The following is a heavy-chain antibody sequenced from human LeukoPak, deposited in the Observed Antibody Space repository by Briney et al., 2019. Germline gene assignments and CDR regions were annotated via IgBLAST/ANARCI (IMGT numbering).Heavy chain of an antibody. CDR2: IRYDGSNK. D-gene: IGHD5-18*01. V-gene: IGHV3-30*02. Sequence: GGSLRLSCAASGFTFSSYGMHWVRQAPGKGLEWVAFIRYDGSNKYYADSVKGRFTISRDNSKNTLYLQMNSLRAEDTAVYYCARQGFRGYSYGYFDYWGQGTLVTVSS. J-gene: IGHJ4*02. CDR3: ARQGFRGYSYGYFDY. CDR1: GFTFSSYG.